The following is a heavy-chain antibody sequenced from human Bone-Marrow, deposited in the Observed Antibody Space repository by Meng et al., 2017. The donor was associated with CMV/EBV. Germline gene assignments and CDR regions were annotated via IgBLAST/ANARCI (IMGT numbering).Heavy chain of an antibody. Sequence: GSLRLSCTVSGYSISSGYYWGWIRQPPGKGLEWIGSIYHSGSTYYNPSLKSRVTISVDTSKNQFSLKLSSVTAADTAVYYCARDTEQLVETLMDVWGQGNTVNFAS. CDR3: ARDTEQLVETLMDV. J-gene: IGHJ6*02. D-gene: IGHD6-13*01. V-gene: IGHV4-38-2*02. CDR1: GYSISSGYY. CDR2: IYHSGST.